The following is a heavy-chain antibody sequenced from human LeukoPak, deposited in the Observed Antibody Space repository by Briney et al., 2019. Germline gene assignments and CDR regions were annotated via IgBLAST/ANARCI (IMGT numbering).Heavy chain of an antibody. J-gene: IGHJ3*02. V-gene: IGHV1-24*01. D-gene: IGHD6-19*01. CDR1: GYTLTDLS. Sequence: ASVKVSCKVSGYTLTDLSMHWVRQTPGSGPEWMGGFDPEAGETVYAQKFQGRVTMTDDTSTDTAYMELSSLRSEDTAVYYCAADSRRRSGWFLPDRFDIWGQGTKVTVSS. CDR3: AADSRRRSGWFLPDRFDI. CDR2: FDPEAGET.